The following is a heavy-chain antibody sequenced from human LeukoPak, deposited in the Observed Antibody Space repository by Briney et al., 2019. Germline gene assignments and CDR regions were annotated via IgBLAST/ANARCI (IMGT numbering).Heavy chain of an antibody. D-gene: IGHD1-26*01. V-gene: IGHV3-30*18. Sequence: PGGSLRLSCAASGFTFSSYGMHWVRQAPGKGLEWVAVISYDGSNRYYADSVKGRFTISRDNSKNTLYLQMNSLRAEDTAVYYCAKDPLAGATAPDYWGQRTLVTVSS. CDR3: AKDPLAGATAPDY. CDR1: GFTFSSYG. CDR2: ISYDGSNR. J-gene: IGHJ4*02.